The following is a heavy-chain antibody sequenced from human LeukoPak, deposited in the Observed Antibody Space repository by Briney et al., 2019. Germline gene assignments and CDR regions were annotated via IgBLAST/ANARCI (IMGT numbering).Heavy chain of an antibody. CDR1: GFTFDDYA. V-gene: IGHV3-9*01. J-gene: IGHJ4*02. CDR2: ISWNSGSI. Sequence: PGRSLRLSCAASGFTFDDYAMHWVRQAPGKGLEWVSGISWNSGSIGYADSAKGRFTISRDNAKNSLYLQMNSLRAEDTALYYCATDIFTGIAAAGIFDYWGQGTLVTVSS. D-gene: IGHD6-13*01. CDR3: ATDIFTGIAAAGIFDY.